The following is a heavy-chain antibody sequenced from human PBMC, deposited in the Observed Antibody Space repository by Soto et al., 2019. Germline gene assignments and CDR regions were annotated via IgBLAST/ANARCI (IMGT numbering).Heavy chain of an antibody. J-gene: IGHJ3*01. V-gene: IGHV4-59*01. CDR1: GDSISSSY. CDR3: ARLYPYYLILTGSQIYGFDF. Sequence: SETLSLTCTVSGDSISSSYWSWIRQSPGKGLEWIGYIYYSGSTNYNASLKSRVTISVDTSKNQFSLKLSSVTAADTAVYYCARLYPYYLILTGSQIYGFDFWGQGTRVTVSS. CDR2: IYYSGST. D-gene: IGHD3-9*01.